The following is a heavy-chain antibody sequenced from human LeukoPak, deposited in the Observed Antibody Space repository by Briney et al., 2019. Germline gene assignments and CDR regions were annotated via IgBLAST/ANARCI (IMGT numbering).Heavy chain of an antibody. CDR3: ATLPRSEGLYYGMDV. Sequence: PGGSLRLSCAASGFTFSSYSMNWVRQAPGKGLEWVSSISSSSSYIYYADSVKGRFTISRDNAKNSLYLQMNSLRAEDTAVYYCATLPRSEGLYYGMDVWGQGTTVTVSS. D-gene: IGHD4-17*01. CDR1: GFTFSSYS. J-gene: IGHJ6*02. CDR2: ISSSSSYI. V-gene: IGHV3-21*01.